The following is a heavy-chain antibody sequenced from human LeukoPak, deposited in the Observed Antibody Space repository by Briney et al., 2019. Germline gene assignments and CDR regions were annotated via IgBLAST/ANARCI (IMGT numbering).Heavy chain of an antibody. Sequence: PGGSLRLSCAASGFTADDYGMSWIRQAPGKGLEWVSYISSSGSTIFYADSVKGRFTISRDNAKNSLYLQMNSLRAEDTAVYYCARSVVAATETLDYWGQGTLVTVSS. CDR2: ISSSGSTI. D-gene: IGHD2-15*01. CDR1: GFTADDYG. V-gene: IGHV3-11*04. J-gene: IGHJ4*02. CDR3: ARSVVAATETLDY.